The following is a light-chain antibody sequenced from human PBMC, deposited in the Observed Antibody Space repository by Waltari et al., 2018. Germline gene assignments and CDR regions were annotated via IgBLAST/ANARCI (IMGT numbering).Light chain of an antibody. CDR2: EVS. Sequence: QSALTQPASVSGSPGQSITISCTGTSSDVGGYNYFSCYQQHPGKAPKLMIYEVSNRPSGVSNRFSGSKSGNTASLTISGLQAEDEADYYCSSYTSSSTWVFGGGTKLTVL. CDR1: SSDVGGYNY. V-gene: IGLV2-14*01. CDR3: SSYTSSSTWV. J-gene: IGLJ3*02.